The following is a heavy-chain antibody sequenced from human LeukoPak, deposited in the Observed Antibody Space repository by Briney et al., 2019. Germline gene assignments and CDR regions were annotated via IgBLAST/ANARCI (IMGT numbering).Heavy chain of an antibody. Sequence: PSETLSLTCAVSGGSIISGNWWSWVRQPPGKGLEWIGEIYHSGRTNYNPSLKGRVTISLDKSKNQFSLNLSSVTAADTALYYCASSDGQPPRFDSSYDVFDYWGQGTLVTVSS. CDR3: ASSDGQPPRFDSSYDVFDY. CDR1: GGSIISGNW. D-gene: IGHD5-12*01. CDR2: IYHSGRT. V-gene: IGHV4-4*02. J-gene: IGHJ4*02.